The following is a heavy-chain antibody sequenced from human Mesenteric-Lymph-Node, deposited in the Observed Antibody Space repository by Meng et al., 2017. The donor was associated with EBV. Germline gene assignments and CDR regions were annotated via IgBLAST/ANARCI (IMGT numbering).Heavy chain of an antibody. J-gene: IGHJ5*02. Sequence: ITLKVFCPTLVKPTQTLTLPCTFSGFSLSTSGVGVGWIRQPPGKALEWLALISWDDNKRYSPSLKNRLTISRDTSKNQVVLTMTNMDPVDTATYYCAHYYDFWSGYTPQNWFDPWGQGTLVTVSS. CDR3: AHYYDFWSGYTPQNWFDP. V-gene: IGHV2-5*02. CDR1: GFSLSTSGVG. D-gene: IGHD3-3*01. CDR2: ISWDDNK.